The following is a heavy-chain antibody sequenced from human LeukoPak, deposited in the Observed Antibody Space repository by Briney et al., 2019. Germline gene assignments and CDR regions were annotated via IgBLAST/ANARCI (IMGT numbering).Heavy chain of an antibody. V-gene: IGHV3-23*01. CDR1: GITFSSYA. CDR3: AKHPGSPYNPYDY. J-gene: IGHJ4*02. Sequence: GGSLRLSCAASGITFSSYAMSWVRQAPGKGLEWDSAISGSGDTTYYADSVKGRFTISRDNSKNALYLQVNSLRAEDTAVYYCAKHPGSPYNPYDYWGQGTLVTVSS. D-gene: IGHD1-14*01. CDR2: ISGSGDTT.